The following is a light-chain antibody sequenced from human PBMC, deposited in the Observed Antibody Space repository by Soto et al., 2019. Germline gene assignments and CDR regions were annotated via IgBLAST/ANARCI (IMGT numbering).Light chain of an antibody. V-gene: IGKV1-5*01. Sequence: DIQLTQSPSTLSSSLGDSVTITCRASQNVTTSMAWYQHKPGRAPKLLIFDVSNLESGVPSRFSGGGSGTDFTLTISSMHSDDFATYDCQQYDYSRTFGRGTKVDIK. CDR1: QNVTTS. CDR3: QQYDYSRT. J-gene: IGKJ1*01. CDR2: DVS.